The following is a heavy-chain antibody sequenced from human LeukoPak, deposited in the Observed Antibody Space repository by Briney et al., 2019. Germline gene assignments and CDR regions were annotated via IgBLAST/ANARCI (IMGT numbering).Heavy chain of an antibody. J-gene: IGHJ4*02. Sequence: GGSLRLSCAASKFSVSSNYMTWVRQAPGKGLEWVSSISGSGSSTYYADSVKGRFTISRDNSKNSLYLQMNSLRAEDTALYYCAKVAYNWISYGPFDYWGQGTLVTVSS. CDR2: ISGSGSST. D-gene: IGHD1-20*01. V-gene: IGHV3-23*01. CDR1: KFSVSSNY. CDR3: AKVAYNWISYGPFDY.